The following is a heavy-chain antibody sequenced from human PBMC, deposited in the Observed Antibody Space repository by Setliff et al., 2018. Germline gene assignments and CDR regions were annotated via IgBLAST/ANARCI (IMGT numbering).Heavy chain of an antibody. CDR2: ISTYNGHT. Sequence: ASVKVSCKASDYILTSYGLSWVRQAPGQGLEWMRWISTYNGHTNYAQRFQGRVTMTTDTSTRTAYMELGTLRSDDAAVYYCAISSLSICRGGNYPNVFDIWGQGTMVTVSS. D-gene: IGHD2-15*01. V-gene: IGHV1-18*01. CDR1: DYILTSYG. J-gene: IGHJ3*02. CDR3: AISSLSICRGGNYPNVFDI.